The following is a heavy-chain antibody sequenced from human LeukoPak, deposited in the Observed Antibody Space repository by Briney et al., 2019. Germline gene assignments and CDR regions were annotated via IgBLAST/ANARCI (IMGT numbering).Heavy chain of an antibody. Sequence: GGSLRLSCAASGFTFSSYWMHWVRQAPGKGLVWVSRINGDGSSTRYADSVKGRFTISRDNAKNTLYLQMNSLRAEDTAVYYCAGDLVVRARDYLDYWGQGTPVTVFS. CDR1: GFTFSSYW. CDR2: INGDGSST. J-gene: IGHJ4*02. D-gene: IGHD1-26*01. CDR3: AGDLVVRARDYLDY. V-gene: IGHV3-74*01.